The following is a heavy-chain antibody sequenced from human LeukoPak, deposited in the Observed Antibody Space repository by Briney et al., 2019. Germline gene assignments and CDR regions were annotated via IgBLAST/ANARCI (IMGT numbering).Heavy chain of an antibody. CDR1: GYTFTGYY. Sequence: ASVKVSCKASGYTFTGYYMHWVRQAPGQGLEWMGWINPNSGGTNYAQKFQGRVTMTRDTSISTAYMELSRLRSDDTAMYYCAIFGITMIVEHWRNWGQGTLVTVSS. CDR3: AIFGITMIVEHWRN. V-gene: IGHV1-2*02. CDR2: INPNSGGT. J-gene: IGHJ4*02. D-gene: IGHD3-22*01.